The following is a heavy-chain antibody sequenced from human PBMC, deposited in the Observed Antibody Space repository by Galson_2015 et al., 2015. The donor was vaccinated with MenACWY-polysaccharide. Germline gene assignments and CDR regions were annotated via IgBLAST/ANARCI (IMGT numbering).Heavy chain of an antibody. CDR1: GYTFTNYA. V-gene: IGHV7-4-1*02. CDR2: INTNTENP. Sequence: SVKVSCKASGYTFTNYAINWVRQAPGQGLEWLGWINTNTENPTYAQAFTGRVVFSLDTSVSTAYLQISSLKAEDAAVYYCVRDTTQIPTTRPMGRFDTWSQGSLVAYSS. J-gene: IGHJ5*02. CDR3: VRDTTQIPTTRPMGRFDT. D-gene: IGHD3-10*01.